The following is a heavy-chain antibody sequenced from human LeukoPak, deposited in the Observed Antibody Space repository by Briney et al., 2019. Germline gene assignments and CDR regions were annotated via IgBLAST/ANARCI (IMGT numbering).Heavy chain of an antibody. CDR1: GGSISSYY. Sequence: SETLSLTCTVSGGSISSYYWSWIRQPPGKGLEWIGYIYYSGSTNYNPSLKSRVTISVDTSKNQFSLKLSSVTAADTAVYYCARGGNYDILTGYYTGYCFDYWGQGTLVTVSS. J-gene: IGHJ4*02. V-gene: IGHV4-59*12. CDR3: ARGGNYDILTGYYTGYCFDY. D-gene: IGHD3-9*01. CDR2: IYYSGST.